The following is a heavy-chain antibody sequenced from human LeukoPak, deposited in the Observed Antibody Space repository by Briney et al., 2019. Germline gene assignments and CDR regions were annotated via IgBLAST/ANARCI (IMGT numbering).Heavy chain of an antibody. CDR2: MSPNSGNT. J-gene: IGHJ4*02. Sequence: ASVKVSCKASGYTFTSYDINWVRQATGQGLEWMGWMSPNSGNTGYAQKFRGRVTMTRNTSISTAYMELSSLRSEDTAVYYCARGSALAVTQYWGQGTLVTVSS. D-gene: IGHD4-17*01. V-gene: IGHV1-8*01. CDR3: ARGSALAVTQY. CDR1: GYTFTSYD.